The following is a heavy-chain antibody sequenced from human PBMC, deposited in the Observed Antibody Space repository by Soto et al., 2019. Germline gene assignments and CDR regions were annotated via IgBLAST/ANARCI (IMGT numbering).Heavy chain of an antibody. CDR2: IWYDGSSK. V-gene: IGHV3-33*01. CDR3: ARDWYCSSTSCSRHYYMDV. D-gene: IGHD2-2*01. J-gene: IGHJ6*03. Sequence: PGGSLRLSCAASGFTFSSYGMHWVRQTPGKGLEWVAVIWYDGSSKYYTDSVTGRFTMSRDNSKNTMYLQMNSLRAEDTALYYCARDWYCSSTSCSRHYYMDVWGTGTTVTVSS. CDR1: GFTFSSYG.